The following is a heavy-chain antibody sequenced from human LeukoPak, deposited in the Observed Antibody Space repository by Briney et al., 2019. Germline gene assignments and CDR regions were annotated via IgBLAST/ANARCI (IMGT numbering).Heavy chain of an antibody. J-gene: IGHJ4*02. V-gene: IGHV3-23*01. CDR1: GFTFSSYA. Sequence: GGSLRLSCAASGFTFSSYAMSWVRQAPGKGLEWVSAVTGSGGSTYYADSVKGRFTISRDNSKNTLYLQMNSLRAEDTAVYYCAKRGNVVVKYFDYWGQGTLVTVSS. CDR3: AKRGNVVVKYFDY. D-gene: IGHD2-15*01. CDR2: VTGSGGST.